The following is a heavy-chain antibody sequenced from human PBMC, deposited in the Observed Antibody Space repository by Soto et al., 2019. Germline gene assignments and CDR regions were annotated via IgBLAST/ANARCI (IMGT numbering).Heavy chain of an antibody. J-gene: IGHJ3*02. CDR2: IHRDSST. CDR3: ARDSYGSGWDAFDI. D-gene: IGHD6-19*01. V-gene: IGHV3-66*01. Sequence: PGGSLRLSCAASGFTVNTNHVSWVRQAPGKGLEWVALIHRDSSTYYADSMKGRFTVSRDNSKNTLYLQVNSLRAEDTAVYFCARDSYGSGWDAFDIWGQGTMVTVSS. CDR1: GFTVNTNH.